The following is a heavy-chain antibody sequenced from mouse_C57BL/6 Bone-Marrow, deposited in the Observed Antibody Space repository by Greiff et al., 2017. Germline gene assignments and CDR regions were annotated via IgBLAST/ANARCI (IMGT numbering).Heavy chain of an antibody. D-gene: IGHD2-3*01. J-gene: IGHJ2*01. CDR2: IYPRSGYT. CDR3: ARSGWFFDY. CDR1: GYTFTSYG. Sequence: VQLQQSGAELARPGASVKLSCKASGYTFTSYGISWVKQRTGQGLEWIGEIYPRSGYTYYNEKFKGKATLTADKSSSTAYMELRSLTSEDSAVYFCARSGWFFDYWGQGTTLTVSS. V-gene: IGHV1-81*01.